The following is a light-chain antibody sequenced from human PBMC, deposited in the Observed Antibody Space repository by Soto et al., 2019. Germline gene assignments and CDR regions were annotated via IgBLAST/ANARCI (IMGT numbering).Light chain of an antibody. V-gene: IGLV2-11*01. CDR2: DVS. CDR3: CSYAGSYTLL. CDR1: SSDVGAYNY. J-gene: IGLJ2*01. Sequence: QSALTQPRSVSGSPGQSVTISCTGTSSDVGAYNYVSWFQQHPGKAPKLMMSDVSKRPSGVPDRFSGSKSGTTASLTISGLQADDEDDYYCCSYAGSYTLLFGGGTKVTVL.